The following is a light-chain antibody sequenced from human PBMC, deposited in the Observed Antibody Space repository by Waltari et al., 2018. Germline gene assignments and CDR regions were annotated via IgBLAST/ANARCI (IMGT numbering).Light chain of an antibody. CDR2: RNN. CDR3: AAWDDSLNGVV. J-gene: IGLJ3*02. Sequence: QSVMTQPPSASATPGQRVIISCSGSSSNIGSNFVYWYQHFPGTAPELLIYRNNRRTSGVPDRFSGSTSGTSASLAISGLRSEDGAGYCAAWDDSLNGVVFGGGTKRTVL. CDR1: SSNIGSNF. V-gene: IGLV1-47*01.